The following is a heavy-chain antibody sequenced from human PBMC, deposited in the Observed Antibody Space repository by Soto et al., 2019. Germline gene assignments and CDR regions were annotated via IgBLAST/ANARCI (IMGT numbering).Heavy chain of an antibody. J-gene: IGHJ4*02. V-gene: IGHV3-23*01. CDR2: ISGTGGST. CDR3: AKGGGYSYTFDY. CDR1: GFTFRSYA. D-gene: IGHD5-18*01. Sequence: ESGGGLAQPGGSLRLSCAASGFTFRSYAMNWVRQAPGKGLEWVSSISGTGGSTYYADSVKGRFTISRDYSKTTLSLQMNSLRAEDTAVYYCAKGGGYSYTFDYWGQGTLVTVSS.